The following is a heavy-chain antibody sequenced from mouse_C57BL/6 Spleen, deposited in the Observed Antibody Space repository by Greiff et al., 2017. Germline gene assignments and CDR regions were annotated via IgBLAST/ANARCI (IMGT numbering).Heavy chain of an antibody. Sequence: VQLQQSGPELVKPGASVKISCKASGYAFSSSWMNWVKQGPGKGLEWIGRIYPGDGDTNYNGKFKGKATLTADKSSSTAYMQLSSLTSEDSAVYFCARESSPYWFFDYWGQGTTLTVSS. CDR2: IYPGDGDT. D-gene: IGHD1-1*01. J-gene: IGHJ2*01. V-gene: IGHV1-82*01. CDR3: ARESSPYWFFDY. CDR1: GYAFSSSW.